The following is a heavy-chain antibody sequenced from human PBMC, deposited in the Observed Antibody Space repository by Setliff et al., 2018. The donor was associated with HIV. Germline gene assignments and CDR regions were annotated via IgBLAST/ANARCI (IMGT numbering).Heavy chain of an antibody. J-gene: IGHJ4*02. V-gene: IGHV4-39*01. Sequence: PSETLSLTCILSGDSISTSNYYWGWIRQPPGKGLEWIGSIYYSGSTYYTPSLKSRVTISVDTSKNQFSLKLSSVTAADTAVYYCARHFGWLPREIDYWGQGTLVTVSS. CDR1: GDSISTSNYY. D-gene: IGHD5-12*01. CDR3: ARHFGWLPREIDY. CDR2: IYYSGST.